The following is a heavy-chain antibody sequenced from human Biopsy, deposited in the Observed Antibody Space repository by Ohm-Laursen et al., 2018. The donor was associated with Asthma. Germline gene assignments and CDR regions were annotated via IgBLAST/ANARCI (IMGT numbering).Heavy chain of an antibody. CDR1: GRSVSTGSYY. V-gene: IGHV4-61*01. D-gene: IGHD3-10*01. J-gene: IGHJ6*02. Sequence: SETLSLTCTVSGRSVSTGSYYWSWIRQPPGKGLEWLGYIYYTGSDNYNPSLKSRVTISVDTSKNQFSLRLNSVTAADTAVYYCARGPNYHGSGRAPIGMDVWGQGTTVTVSS. CDR2: IYYTGSD. CDR3: ARGPNYHGSGRAPIGMDV.